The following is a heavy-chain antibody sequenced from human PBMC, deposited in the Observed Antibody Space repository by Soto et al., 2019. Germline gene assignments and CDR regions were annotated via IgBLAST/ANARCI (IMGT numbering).Heavy chain of an antibody. V-gene: IGHV3-15*01. Sequence: EVQLVESGGDLVKPGGSLRLSCATSGFIFSNVWMNWVPQAPGKGLEWVGRIKSGGDGGATDLAAPVNGGFTTSRDDSKDTLYLQMKSLKSEDTAVYYCTTIDCGALSGSGDAFDVWGQGTLVTVSS. CDR1: GFIFSNVW. J-gene: IGHJ3*01. D-gene: IGHD3-9*01. CDR2: IKSGGDGGAT. CDR3: TTIDCGALSGSGDAFDV.